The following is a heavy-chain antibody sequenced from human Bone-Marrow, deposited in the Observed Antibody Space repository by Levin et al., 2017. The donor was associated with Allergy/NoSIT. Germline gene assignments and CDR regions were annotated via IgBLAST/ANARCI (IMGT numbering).Heavy chain of an antibody. CDR3: ARDPFSMNDAFDI. D-gene: IGHD2/OR15-2a*01. Sequence: PGGSLRLSCAASGFTFSSYAMHWVRQAPGKGLEWVAVISYDGSNKYYADSVKGRFTISRDNSKNTLYLQMNSLRAEDTAVYYCARDPFSMNDAFDIWGQGTMVTVSS. J-gene: IGHJ3*02. CDR1: GFTFSSYA. V-gene: IGHV3-30*04. CDR2: ISYDGSNK.